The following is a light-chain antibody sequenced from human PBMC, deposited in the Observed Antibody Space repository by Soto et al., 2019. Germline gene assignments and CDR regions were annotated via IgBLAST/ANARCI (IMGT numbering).Light chain of an antibody. V-gene: IGLV2-14*01. CDR1: SSDVGGYNY. Sequence: QSALTQPASVSGSPGQSITISCTGTSSDVGGYNYVSWYQQHPGKAPKLMIYDVSNRPSGVPNRFSGSKSGNTASLTISGLQAEDEADYYCSEYTSSSTVVFGGGTKLTVL. J-gene: IGLJ2*01. CDR2: DVS. CDR3: SEYTSSSTVV.